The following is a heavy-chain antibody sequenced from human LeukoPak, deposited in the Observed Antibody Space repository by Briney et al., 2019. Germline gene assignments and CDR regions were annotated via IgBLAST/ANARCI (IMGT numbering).Heavy chain of an antibody. CDR3: AKDGGVWFGESNDY. Sequence: GGSLRLSCEASGFSFPYGMSWVRQAPGKGLEWVSGITNSGENTYYADSVKGRFTISRDNFKNTLYLQMNSLRVEDTAVYYCAKDGGVWFGESNDYWGQGTLVTVSS. D-gene: IGHD3-10*01. J-gene: IGHJ4*02. CDR1: GFSFPYG. V-gene: IGHV3-23*01. CDR2: ITNSGENT.